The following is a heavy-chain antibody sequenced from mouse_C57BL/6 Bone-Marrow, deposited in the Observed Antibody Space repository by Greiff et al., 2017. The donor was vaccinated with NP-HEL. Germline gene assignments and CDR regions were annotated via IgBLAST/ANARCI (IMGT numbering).Heavy chain of an antibody. CDR1: GFTFSDFY. CDR2: SRNKANDYTT. Sequence: EVKVVESGGGLVQSGRSLRLSCATSGFTFSDFYMEWVRQAPGKGLEWIAASRNKANDYTTEYSASVKGRFIVSRDTSQSIHYLQMNALRAEDTAIYYCARDAPSWDGYYAMDYWGQGTSVTVSS. V-gene: IGHV7-1*01. D-gene: IGHD4-1*01. CDR3: ARDAPSWDGYYAMDY. J-gene: IGHJ4*01.